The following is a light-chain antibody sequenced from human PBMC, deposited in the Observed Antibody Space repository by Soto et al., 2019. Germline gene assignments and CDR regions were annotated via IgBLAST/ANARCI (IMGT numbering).Light chain of an antibody. J-gene: IGLJ2*01. CDR2: DVT. V-gene: IGLV2-8*01. Sequence: QSALTQPPSASGSPGQSVTISCTGTNNDVGLYNFVSWYQQHPGKAPKLIIYDVTKWPSGVPDRFSGSKSGNTASLTVSGLQAEDEADYYCSSYAGFNNVVFGGGTKVTVL. CDR3: SSYAGFNNVV. CDR1: NNDVGLYNF.